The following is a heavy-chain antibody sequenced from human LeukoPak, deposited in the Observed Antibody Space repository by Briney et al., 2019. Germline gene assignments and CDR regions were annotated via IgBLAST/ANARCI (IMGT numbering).Heavy chain of an antibody. J-gene: IGHJ4*02. D-gene: IGHD5-18*01. CDR2: INAGNGNT. CDR1: GYTFTSYA. Sequence: ASVKVSCKSSGYTFTSYAMHWVRQAPGQRLEWMGWINAGNGNTKYSQKFPGRVTITMATSASTDYMELSSLRCEDTAVYYCAMHVDTAMVFDRWGRGTLVTVSS. CDR3: AMHVDTAMVFDR. V-gene: IGHV1-3*01.